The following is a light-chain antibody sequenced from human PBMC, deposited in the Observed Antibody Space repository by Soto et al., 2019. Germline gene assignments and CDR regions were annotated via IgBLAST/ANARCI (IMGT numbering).Light chain of an antibody. CDR1: SSDVGSYNR. CDR3: SSYTSSSTHYV. V-gene: IGLV2-18*02. Sequence: QSVLTQPPSVSGSPGQSVTISCTGTSSDVGSYNRVSWYQQPPGTAPKLMIYEVSNRPSGVPDRFSGSKSGNTASLTISGLQAEDEADYYCSSYTSSSTHYVFGTGT. CDR2: EVS. J-gene: IGLJ1*01.